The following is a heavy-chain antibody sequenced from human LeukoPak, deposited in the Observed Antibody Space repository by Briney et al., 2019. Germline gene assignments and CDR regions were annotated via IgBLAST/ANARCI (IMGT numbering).Heavy chain of an antibody. CDR2: MYHSGST. CDR1: GYFITSGYY. J-gene: IGHJ3*02. CDR3: ARENTWALRAYCGGDCYDAFDI. D-gene: IGHD2-21*01. V-gene: IGHV4-38-2*02. Sequence: SETLSLTCAVSGYFITSGYYWGWIRQPPGKGLEWIGIMYHSGSTSYNSSLKSRVTVSVDTSKNQFALMLSSVTAADTGVYYCARENTWALRAYCGGDCYDAFDIWGQGTMVTVSS.